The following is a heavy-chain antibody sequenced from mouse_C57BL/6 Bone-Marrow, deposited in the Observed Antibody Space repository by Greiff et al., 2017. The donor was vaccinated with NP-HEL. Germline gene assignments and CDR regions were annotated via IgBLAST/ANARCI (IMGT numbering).Heavy chain of an antibody. D-gene: IGHD2-3*01. CDR2: ISDGGSYT. Sequence: EVKLVESGGGLVKPGGSLKLSCAASGFTFSSYAMSWVRQTPENRLEWVATISDGGSYTYYPDNVKGRFTISRDNAKNNLYLQMSHLKSEDTAMYYCARDNYDVEYAMDYWGQGTSVTVSS. J-gene: IGHJ4*01. CDR3: ARDNYDVEYAMDY. V-gene: IGHV5-4*01. CDR1: GFTFSSYA.